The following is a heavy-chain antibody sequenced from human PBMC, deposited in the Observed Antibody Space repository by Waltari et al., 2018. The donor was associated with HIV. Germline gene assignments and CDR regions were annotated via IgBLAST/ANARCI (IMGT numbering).Heavy chain of an antibody. CDR1: GFTFSSYW. J-gene: IGHJ4*02. CDR3: ATFQRVERYFDY. CDR2: IKQDGSEK. V-gene: IGHV3-7*01. Sequence: EVQLVESGGGLVQPGGSLRLSCAASGFTFSSYWMSWVRQAPGKGLEWVANIKQDGSEKYYGDSVKGRFTISRDNAKNSLYLQMNSLRAEDTAVYYCATFQRVERYFDYWGQGTLVTVSS. D-gene: IGHD6-13*01.